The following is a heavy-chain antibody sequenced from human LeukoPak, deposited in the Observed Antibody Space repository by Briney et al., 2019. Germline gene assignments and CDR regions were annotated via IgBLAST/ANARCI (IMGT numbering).Heavy chain of an antibody. J-gene: IGHJ4*02. CDR1: GFTFSSYG. CDR3: TKGGYYDSSGYYYVRGQLDY. D-gene: IGHD3-22*01. CDR2: ISYDGSNK. Sequence: GRSLRLSCAASGFTFSSYGMHWVRQAPGKGLEWVAVISYDGSNKYYADSVKGRFTISRDNSKNTLYLQMNSLRAEDTAVYYCTKGGYYDSSGYYYVRGQLDYWGQRTLVTVSS. V-gene: IGHV3-30*18.